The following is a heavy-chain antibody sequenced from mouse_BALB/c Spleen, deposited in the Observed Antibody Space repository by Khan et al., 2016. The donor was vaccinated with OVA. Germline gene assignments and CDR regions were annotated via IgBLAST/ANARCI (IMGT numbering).Heavy chain of an antibody. CDR1: GYTFTTAG. J-gene: IGHJ4*01. CDR2: INTHSGVP. V-gene: IGHV9-4*02. CDR3: AGGGAAYYRNDGGAIEY. Sequence: QIQLVQSGPELKKPGETVRISCKASGYTFTTAGMQWVQKMPGKGLKWIGWINTHSGVPKYAEDFKGRFAFSLETSASTAYLQITNLKNEDTATXVCAGGGAAYYRNDGGAIEYWGQGTSVTVSS. D-gene: IGHD2-14*01.